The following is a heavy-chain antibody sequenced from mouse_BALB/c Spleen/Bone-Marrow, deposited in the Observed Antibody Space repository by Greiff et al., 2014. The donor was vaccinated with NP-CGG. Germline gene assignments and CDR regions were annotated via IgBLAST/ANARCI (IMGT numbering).Heavy chain of an antibody. CDR3: TRSYSSSYEYYFDY. D-gene: IGHD1-1*01. V-gene: IGHV1-69*02. CDR1: GYTFTSYW. CDR2: IYPSDSYT. J-gene: IGHJ2*01. Sequence: QVQLKESGAELVRPGASVKLSCKASGYTFTSYWINWVKQRPGQGLEWIGNIYPSDSYTNYNQKFKDKATLTVDKSSSTAYMQLSSPTSEDSAVYYCTRSYSSSYEYYFDYWGQGTTLTVSS.